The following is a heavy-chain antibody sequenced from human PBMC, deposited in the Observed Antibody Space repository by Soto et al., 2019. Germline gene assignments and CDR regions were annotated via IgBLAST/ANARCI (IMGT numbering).Heavy chain of an antibody. CDR1: GGTFSSYA. D-gene: IGHD2-15*01. Sequence: SVKVSCKASGGTFSSYAISWVRQAPGQGLEWMGGIIPIFGTANYAQKFQGRVTITADESTSTAYMELSSLRSEDTAVYYCARDNGYCSGGSCYGGQDYGMDVWGQGTTVTVSS. CDR2: IIPIFGTA. V-gene: IGHV1-69*13. J-gene: IGHJ6*02. CDR3: ARDNGYCSGGSCYGGQDYGMDV.